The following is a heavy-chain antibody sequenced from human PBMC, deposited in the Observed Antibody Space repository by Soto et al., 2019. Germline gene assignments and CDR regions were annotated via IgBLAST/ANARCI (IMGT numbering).Heavy chain of an antibody. CDR2: IYPGDSDT. V-gene: IGHV5-51*01. J-gene: IGHJ6*02. Sequence: GESLKISLKGSGYRFTSYWIGWVSQMPGKGLEWMGIIYPGDSDTRYSPSLQGQVTISADKSISTAYLQWGSLKASDTAMYYCARRTTINYYGMDVWGQGTTVTVSS. D-gene: IGHD1-7*01. CDR3: ARRTTINYYGMDV. CDR1: GYRFTSYW.